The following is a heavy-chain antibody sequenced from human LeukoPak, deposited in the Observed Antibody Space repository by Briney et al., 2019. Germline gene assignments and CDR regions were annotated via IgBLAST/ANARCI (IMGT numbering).Heavy chain of an antibody. CDR3: ARARYVNSFYAFDI. CDR1: GGSISSGDYY. J-gene: IGHJ3*02. CDR2: IYYTGST. V-gene: IGHV4-31*03. D-gene: IGHD3-9*01. Sequence: SQTLSLTCSVFGGSISSGDYYWSWIRQHPGKGLAWIGYIYYTGSTYYNPSLKSRLTISVDTSKNQFSLKLSSVTAADTAVYYCARARYVNSFYAFDIWGQGTLVTVSS.